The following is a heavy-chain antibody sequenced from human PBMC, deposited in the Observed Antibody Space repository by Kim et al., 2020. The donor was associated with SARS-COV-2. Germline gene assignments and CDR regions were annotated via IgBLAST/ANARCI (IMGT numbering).Heavy chain of an antibody. Sequence: ASVKVSCKASGYTFTSYGISWVRQAPGQGLEWMGWISAYNGNTNYAQKLQGRVTMTTDTSTSTAYMELRSLRSDDTAVYYCARDFGYCSGGSCYSADYWGPGTLVTVSS. D-gene: IGHD2-15*01. CDR2: ISAYNGNT. J-gene: IGHJ4*02. CDR1: GYTFTSYG. CDR3: ARDFGYCSGGSCYSADY. V-gene: IGHV1-18*04.